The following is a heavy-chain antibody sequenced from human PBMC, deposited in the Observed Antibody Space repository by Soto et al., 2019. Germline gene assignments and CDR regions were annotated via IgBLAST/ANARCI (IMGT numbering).Heavy chain of an antibody. D-gene: IGHD3-3*01. CDR3: AKTITTVGVSSIGRGALLDN. J-gene: IGHJ4*02. CDR2: ISNDGNSE. Sequence: QVQLVESGGGVVQPGRSLRLSCAASGFTFSAFGMHWVRQAPGKGLEWVAVISNDGNSEHYADSVKGRFTISRDNSKNTFYLQMNSLSVEDTAVYYCAKTITTVGVSSIGRGALLDNWGQGILVSVSS. V-gene: IGHV3-30*18. CDR1: GFTFSAFG.